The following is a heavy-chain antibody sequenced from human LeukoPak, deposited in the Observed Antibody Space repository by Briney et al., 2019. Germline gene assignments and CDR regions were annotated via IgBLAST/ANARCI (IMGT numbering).Heavy chain of an antibody. Sequence: ASVKVSCKVSGYTLTELSMHWVRQAPGKGLEWMGGFDPEDGETIYAQKFQGRVTMTEDTSTDTAYMELSSLRSEDTAVYYCATGHVDTAMVTYLDYWGQGTLVTVSS. V-gene: IGHV1-24*01. CDR3: ATGHVDTAMVTYLDY. CDR2: FDPEDGET. D-gene: IGHD5-18*01. J-gene: IGHJ4*02. CDR1: GYTLTELS.